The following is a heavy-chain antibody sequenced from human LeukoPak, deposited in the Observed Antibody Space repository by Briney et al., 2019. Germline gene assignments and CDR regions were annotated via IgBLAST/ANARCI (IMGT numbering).Heavy chain of an antibody. CDR3: ARVRSRFGLAFDY. Sequence: PRGSLRLSCAASGFTFSDYYMGWIRQAPGKGLEWVSYISSSSSYTNYADSVKGRFTISRDNAKNSLYLQMNSLRAEDTAVYYCARVRSRFGLAFDYWGQGTLVTVSS. J-gene: IGHJ4*02. V-gene: IGHV3-11*06. D-gene: IGHD3-10*01. CDR1: GFTFSDYY. CDR2: ISSSSSYT.